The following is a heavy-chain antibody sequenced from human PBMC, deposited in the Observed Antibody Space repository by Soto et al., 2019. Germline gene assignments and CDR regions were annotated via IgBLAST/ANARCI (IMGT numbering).Heavy chain of an antibody. Sequence: SETLSLTCTVSGCSINVYYWSWIRQPPGKGLEWVGYIYNSGSTNYNPSLKSRVTISVDTSKNQFSLKLSSVTAADTAVYYCARRWGFTFHYWGQGTLVTVS. D-gene: IGHD1-26*01. CDR1: GCSINVYY. CDR2: IYNSGST. J-gene: IGHJ4*02. CDR3: ARRWGFTFHY. V-gene: IGHV4-59*08.